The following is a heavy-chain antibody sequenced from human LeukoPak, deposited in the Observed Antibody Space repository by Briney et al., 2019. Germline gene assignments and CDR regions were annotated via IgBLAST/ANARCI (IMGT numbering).Heavy chain of an antibody. CDR1: GFTFGDHA. CDR2: IRSKAYRGTT. J-gene: IGHJ6*02. Sequence: PGGSLRLSCTGSGFTFGDHAVSWVRQAPGKGLEWVGFIRSKAYRGTTEYAASVKGRFTISRDDSASTAYLQMNSLRTEDTAVYYCARGPIQLWIHNAMDVWGQGTTVTVSS. CDR3: ARGPIQLWIHNAMDV. D-gene: IGHD5-18*01. V-gene: IGHV3-49*04.